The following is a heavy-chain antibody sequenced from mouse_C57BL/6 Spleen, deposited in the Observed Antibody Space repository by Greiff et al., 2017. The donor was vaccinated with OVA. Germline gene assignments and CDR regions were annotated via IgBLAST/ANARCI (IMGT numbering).Heavy chain of an antibody. Sequence: QVQLKQPGAELVKPGASVKMSCKASGYTFTSYWITWVKQRPGQGLEWIGDIYPGSGSTNYNEKFKSKATLTVDTSSSTAYMQLSSLTSEDSAVYYCARVRDDYDGALYAMDYWGQGTSVTVSS. D-gene: IGHD2-4*01. J-gene: IGHJ4*01. CDR3: ARVRDDYDGALYAMDY. CDR2: IYPGSGST. V-gene: IGHV1-55*01. CDR1: GYTFTSYW.